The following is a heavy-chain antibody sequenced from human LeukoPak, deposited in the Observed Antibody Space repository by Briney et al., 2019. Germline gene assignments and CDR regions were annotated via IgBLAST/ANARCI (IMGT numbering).Heavy chain of an antibody. D-gene: IGHD2-15*01. CDR2: IIPILGIA. J-gene: IGHJ4*02. CDR1: GGTFSSYA. Sequence: VASVKVSCKASGGTFSSYAISWVRQAPGQGLEWMGRIIPILGIANYAQKFQGRVTITADTSTSTAYMELRSLKSDDTAVYYCARASYCSGGSCYSDYWGQGTLVTVSS. CDR3: ARASYCSGGSCYSDY. V-gene: IGHV1-69*04.